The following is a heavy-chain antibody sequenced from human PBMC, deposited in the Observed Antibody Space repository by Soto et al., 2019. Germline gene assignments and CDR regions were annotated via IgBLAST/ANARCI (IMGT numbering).Heavy chain of an antibody. D-gene: IGHD6-19*01. V-gene: IGHV1-3*01. Sequence: QVQLVQSGAEVKKPGASVKVSCKASGYTLTTYSMHWVRQAPGQRLEWMGWMNPLNGDTKYSQRFQGRLTIIRDTSAITAYIELSSLRSEDTARYYCARGNSGAFDIWGQGTMVTVSS. CDR1: GYTLTTYS. J-gene: IGHJ3*02. CDR3: ARGNSGAFDI. CDR2: MNPLNGDT.